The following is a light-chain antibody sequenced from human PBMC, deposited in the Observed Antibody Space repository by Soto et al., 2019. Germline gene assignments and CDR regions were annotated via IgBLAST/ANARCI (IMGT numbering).Light chain of an antibody. Sequence: DIVMTQSPDSLPVSLGERATINCKSSQSVLYSSNNKNYLAWYQQKPGQPPKLLIYWASIRPSGVPDRFSGSGSGTDFTLTISSLQAEDVAVYYCQHYYTTPRTFGQGTRLEIK. V-gene: IGKV4-1*01. CDR2: WAS. J-gene: IGKJ2*02. CDR1: QSVLYSSNNKNY. CDR3: QHYYTTPRT.